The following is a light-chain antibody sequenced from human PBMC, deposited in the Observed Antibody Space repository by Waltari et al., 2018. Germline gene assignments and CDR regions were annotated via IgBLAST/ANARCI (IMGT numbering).Light chain of an antibody. CDR2: QAS. CDR1: QSIRNL. V-gene: IGKV1-5*03. Sequence: DIQMTQSPPTLSASIGDRVTITYRASQSIRNLLACYLQKAGEAPKLLIQQASILDSGVPSRFSGSGSGTEFTLYISSLQPDDFATYFCQQHESSYSTFGQGTKLEIK. J-gene: IGKJ2*01. CDR3: QQHESSYST.